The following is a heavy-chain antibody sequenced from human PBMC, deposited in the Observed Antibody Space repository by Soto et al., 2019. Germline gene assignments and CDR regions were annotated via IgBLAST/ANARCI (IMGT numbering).Heavy chain of an antibody. CDR1: GGSISSGGYY. Sequence: SETLSLACTVSGGSISSGGYYWSWIRQHPGKGLEWIGYIYYSGSTYYNPSLKSRVTISVDTSKNQFSLKLSSVTAADTAVYYCARDRGYSYGEPYYFAYWGQGTLVTVSS. CDR2: IYYSGST. V-gene: IGHV4-31*03. J-gene: IGHJ4*02. CDR3: ARDRGYSYGEPYYFAY. D-gene: IGHD5-18*01.